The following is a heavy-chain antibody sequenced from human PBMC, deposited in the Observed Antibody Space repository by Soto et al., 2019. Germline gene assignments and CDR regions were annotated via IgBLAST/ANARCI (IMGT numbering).Heavy chain of an antibody. CDR2: FSSSSSYK. CDR1: GFTFSSYS. D-gene: IGHD6-6*01. Sequence: GSLRLSCAASGFTFSSYSMNWVRQAPGKGLEWVASFSSSSSYKYYADSVKGRFTISRDNSKNTLYLQMNSLRVEDTALYYCVKGGWYGSSSPSDRWGQGTLVTVSS. J-gene: IGHJ5*02. CDR3: VKGGWYGSSSPSDR. V-gene: IGHV3-21*01.